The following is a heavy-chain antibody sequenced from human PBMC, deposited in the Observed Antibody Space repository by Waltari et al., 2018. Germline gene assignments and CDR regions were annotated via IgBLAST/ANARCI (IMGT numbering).Heavy chain of an antibody. J-gene: IGHJ6*02. CDR3: AKDGGGGNHDFWSGYYDGASDYYGLDV. CDR1: GFTFNTYG. Sequence: GFTFNTYGMHWVRQAPGKGLEWVAVISYDGSNKFYADSVKGRFTISRDNSKNTLYLQMNSLRPEDTAVYHCAKDGGGGNHDFWSGYYDGASDYYGLDVWGQGTTVTVSS. CDR2: ISYDGSNK. D-gene: IGHD3-3*01. V-gene: IGHV3-30*18.